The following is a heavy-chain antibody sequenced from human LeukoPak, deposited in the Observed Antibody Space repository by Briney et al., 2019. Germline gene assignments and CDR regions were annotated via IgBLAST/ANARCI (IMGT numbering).Heavy chain of an antibody. J-gene: IGHJ4*02. Sequence: ASVKVPCKASGYTFISYDINWVRQATGQGLEWMGWMNPNSGNTDYAQKFQGRVTMTRNTSISTGYMQLSSLRSEDTAVYYCARGQGHGSGTYYPDYWGQGTLVTVSS. CDR2: MNPNSGNT. D-gene: IGHD3-10*01. V-gene: IGHV1-8*01. CDR3: ARGQGHGSGTYYPDY. CDR1: GYTFISYD.